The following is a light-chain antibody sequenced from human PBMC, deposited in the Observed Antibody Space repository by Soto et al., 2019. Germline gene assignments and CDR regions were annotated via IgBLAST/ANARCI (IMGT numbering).Light chain of an antibody. CDR1: QNIDNW. Sequence: DIQMTQSPYTLSASVGDRVTITCRASQNIDNWLAWYQQKPGKPPKLLIYRASSLETWVPSRFSGSGSGTEFTLTISNLQPDDSATYYCQEYNSYFGGGTKVEIK. V-gene: IGKV1-5*03. J-gene: IGKJ4*01. CDR3: QEYNSY. CDR2: RAS.